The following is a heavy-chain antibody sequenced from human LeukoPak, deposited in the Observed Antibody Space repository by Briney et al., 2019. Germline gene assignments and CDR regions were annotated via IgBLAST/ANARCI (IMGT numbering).Heavy chain of an antibody. CDR2: MNPNSGNT. V-gene: IGHV1-8*03. J-gene: IGHJ3*02. CDR1: GYTFTSYD. CDR3: ARVYYDFWSGFDPRSAFDI. D-gene: IGHD3-3*01. Sequence: ASVKVSCKASGYTFTSYDINWVRQATGQGLEWMGWMNPNSGNTGYAQKFQGRVTITRNTSLSTAYMELSSLRSEDTAVYYCARVYYDFWSGFDPRSAFDIWGQGTMVTVSS.